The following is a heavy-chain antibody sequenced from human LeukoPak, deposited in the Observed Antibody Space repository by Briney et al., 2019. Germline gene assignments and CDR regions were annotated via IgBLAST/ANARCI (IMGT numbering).Heavy chain of an antibody. CDR3: ARDTSCSSTSCSSNWFDP. CDR2: MNPNSGNT. J-gene: IGHJ5*02. Sequence: ASVKVSCKASGYTFTSYDINWVRQATGQGLEWMGWMNPNSGNTGYAQKFQGRVTMTRDTSISTAYMELSRLRSDDTAVYYCARDTSCSSTSCSSNWFDPWGQGTLVTVSS. CDR1: GYTFTSYD. V-gene: IGHV1-8*02. D-gene: IGHD2-2*01.